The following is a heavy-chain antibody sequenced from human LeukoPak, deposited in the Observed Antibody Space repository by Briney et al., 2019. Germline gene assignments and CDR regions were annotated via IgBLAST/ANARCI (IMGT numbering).Heavy chain of an antibody. V-gene: IGHV3-66*01. CDR2: IYSGGST. J-gene: IGHJ4*02. CDR3: ASLAVAGGGDY. CDR1: GFTVSSNY. Sequence: GGSLRLSCAASGFTVSSNYMSWVRQAPGKGLEWVSVIYSGGSTYCADSVKGRFTISRDNSKNTLYLQMNSLRAEDTAVYYCASLAVAGGGDYWGQGTLVTVSS. D-gene: IGHD6-19*01.